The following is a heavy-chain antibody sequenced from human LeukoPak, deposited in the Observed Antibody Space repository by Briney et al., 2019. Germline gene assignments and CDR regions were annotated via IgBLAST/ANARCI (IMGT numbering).Heavy chain of an antibody. J-gene: IGHJ4*02. CDR3: AKDPTFLDLGYGSSTCCSHHYFDY. V-gene: IGHV3-30*02. D-gene: IGHD2-2*01. CDR1: GFTFSSYG. CDR2: IRYDGSNK. Sequence: PGGSLRLSCAASGFTFSSYGMHWVRQAPGKGLEWVAFIRYDGSNKYYADSVKGRFTISRDNSKNTLYLQMNSLRAEDTAVYYCAKDPTFLDLGYGSSTCCSHHYFDYWGQGTLVTVSS.